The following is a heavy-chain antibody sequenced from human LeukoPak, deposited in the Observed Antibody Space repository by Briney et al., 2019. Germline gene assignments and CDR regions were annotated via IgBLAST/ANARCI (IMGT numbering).Heavy chain of an antibody. CDR3: ARDSFRLWFGELLYYMDV. Sequence: PSETLSLTCTVSGGSICSGSYYWSWIRQPAGKGLEWIGRIYTSGSTNYHPSLKSRVTISVDTSKNQFSLKLSSVTAADTAVYYCARDSFRLWFGELLYYMDVWGKGTTVTVSS. CDR1: GGSICSGSYY. CDR2: IYTSGST. D-gene: IGHD3-10*01. V-gene: IGHV4-61*02. J-gene: IGHJ6*03.